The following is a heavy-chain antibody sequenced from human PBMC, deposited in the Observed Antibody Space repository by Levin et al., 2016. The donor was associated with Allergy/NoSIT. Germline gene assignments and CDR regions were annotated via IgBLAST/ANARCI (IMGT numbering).Heavy chain of an antibody. CDR3: AAVEHDYGDYGGDY. CDR2: IVVGSGNT. V-gene: IGHV1-58*01. Sequence: WVRQAPGQRLEWIGWIVVGSGNTNYAQKFEERVTITRDMSTSTAYMELSSLRFEDTAVYYCAAVEHDYGDYGGDYWGQGTLVTVSS. D-gene: IGHD4-17*01. J-gene: IGHJ4*02.